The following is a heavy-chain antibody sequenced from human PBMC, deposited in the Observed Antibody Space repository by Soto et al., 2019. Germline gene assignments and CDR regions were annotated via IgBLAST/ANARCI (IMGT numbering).Heavy chain of an antibody. D-gene: IGHD3-3*01. V-gene: IGHV1-46*01. CDR1: GYTLTSYY. CDR3: ARDLWRAPHDY. J-gene: IGHJ4*02. Sequence: ASVKVSCKASGYTLTSYYMHWVRQAPGQGLEWMGIINPSGGSTSYAQKFQGRVTMTRDTSTSTVYMELSSLRSEDTAVYYCARDLWRAPHDYWGQGTLVTVSS. CDR2: INPSGGST.